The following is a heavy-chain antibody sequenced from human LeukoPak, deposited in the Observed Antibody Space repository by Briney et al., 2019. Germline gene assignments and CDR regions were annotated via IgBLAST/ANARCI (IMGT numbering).Heavy chain of an antibody. J-gene: IGHJ6*03. D-gene: IGHD2-2*01. CDR1: GGSISSGTYY. V-gene: IGHV4-39*07. CDR2: INHSGST. CDR3: ARGPLGYCSSTSCSYYYYYMDV. Sequence: SETLSLTCTVSGGSISSGTYYWGWIRQPPGKGLEWIGEINHSGSTNYNPSLKSRVTISVDTSKNQFSLKLSSVTAADTAVYHCARGPLGYCSSTSCSYYYYYMDVWGKGTTVTVSS.